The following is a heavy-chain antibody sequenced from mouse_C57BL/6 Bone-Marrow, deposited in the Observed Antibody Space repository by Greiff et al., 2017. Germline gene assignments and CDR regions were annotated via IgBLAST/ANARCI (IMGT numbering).Heavy chain of an antibody. Sequence: VKLQQPGAELVKPGASVKLSCKASGYTFTSYWMHWVKQRPGQGLEWIGMIHPNSGSTTYNEKFKSKATLTVDKSSSTAYMQLSSLPAEDSAVYYCAGYGSSPWFAYWGQGTLVTVSA. CDR1: GYTFTSYW. CDR2: IHPNSGST. D-gene: IGHD1-1*01. V-gene: IGHV1-64*01. J-gene: IGHJ3*01. CDR3: AGYGSSPWFAY.